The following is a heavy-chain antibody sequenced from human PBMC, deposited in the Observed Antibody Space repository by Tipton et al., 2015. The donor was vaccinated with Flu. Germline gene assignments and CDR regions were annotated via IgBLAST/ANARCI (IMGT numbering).Heavy chain of an antibody. CDR3: ARDSGSYVPALDMDV. V-gene: IGHV3-48*01. CDR2: ISSSSSTI. J-gene: IGHJ6*03. Sequence: SLRLSCAASGFTFSSYSMNWVRQAPGKGLEWVSYISSSSSTIYYADSVKGRFTISRDNAKNSLYLQMNSLRAEDTAVYYCARDSGSYVPALDMDVWGKGTTVTVSS. CDR1: GFTFSSYS. D-gene: IGHD1-26*01.